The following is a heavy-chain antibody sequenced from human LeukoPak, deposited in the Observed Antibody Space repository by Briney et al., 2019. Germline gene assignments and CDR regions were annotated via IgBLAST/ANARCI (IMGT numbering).Heavy chain of an antibody. D-gene: IGHD1-26*01. CDR1: GDSISSSSYY. CDR2: IYYSGST. J-gene: IGHJ4*02. Sequence: SETLSVTCTVSGDSISSSSYYWGWIRQPPGKGLEWIGSIYYSGSTYYNPSLKSRVTISVDTSKNQFSLKLSSVTAAETAVYYCARHRQWELLDFDYWGQGTLVTISS. V-gene: IGHV4-39*01. CDR3: ARHRQWELLDFDY.